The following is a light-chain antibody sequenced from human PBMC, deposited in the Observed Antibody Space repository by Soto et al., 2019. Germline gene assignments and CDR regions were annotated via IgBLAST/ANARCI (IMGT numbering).Light chain of an antibody. CDR2: EVT. Sequence: QSVLTQPASVSGSPGQSITISCTGTSSDVGGYDFVSWYRQYPGQAPKILIYEVTHRPSGVPDRFSGSKSGNTASLTISGIQADDEADYYCSSYTITSSPVFGPGTKLTVL. CDR3: SSYTITSSPV. J-gene: IGLJ1*01. CDR1: SSDVGGYDF. V-gene: IGLV2-14*01.